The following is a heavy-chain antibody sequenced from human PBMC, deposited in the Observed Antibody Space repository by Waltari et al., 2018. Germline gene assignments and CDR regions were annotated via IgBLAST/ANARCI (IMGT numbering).Heavy chain of an antibody. CDR3: ARPVGNET. V-gene: IGHV3-53*01. CDR1: GFSVRGVY. J-gene: IGHJ5*02. CDR2: IYSGGST. Sequence: EVQLVESGGGLVQPGGSLRLSCAASGFSVRGVYMTWVRQAPGKGLPWVSIIYSGGSTYYADSVKGRFTISRDNSKNTVFLQMNSLRVDDTAVYYCARPVGNETWGQGTLVTVSS. D-gene: IGHD1-26*01.